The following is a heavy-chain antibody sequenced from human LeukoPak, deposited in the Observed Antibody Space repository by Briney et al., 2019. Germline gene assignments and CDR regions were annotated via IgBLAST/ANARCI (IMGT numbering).Heavy chain of an antibody. CDR2: FDPEDGET. D-gene: IGHD3-9*01. V-gene: IGHV1-24*01. J-gene: IGHJ4*02. CDR1: GGTFSSYA. Sequence: ASVKVSCKASGGTFSSYAISWVRQAPGQGLEWMGGFDPEDGETIYAQKFQGRVTMTEDTSTDTAYMELSSLRSEDTAVYYCATVPRYYDILTGYSLWGQGTLVTVSS. CDR3: ATVPRYYDILTGYSL.